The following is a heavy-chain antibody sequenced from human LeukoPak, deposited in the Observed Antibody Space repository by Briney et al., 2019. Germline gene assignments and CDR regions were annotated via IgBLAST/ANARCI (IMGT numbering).Heavy chain of an antibody. V-gene: IGHV3-48*03. Sequence: GGSLRLSCAASGFTFSSYEMNWVRQAPGKGLEWVSYISSSGSTIYYADSVKGRFTISGDNAKNSLYLQMNSLRAEDTAVYYCARVGSTSCSDYWGQGTLVTVSS. D-gene: IGHD2-2*01. CDR1: GFTFSSYE. CDR2: ISSSGSTI. J-gene: IGHJ4*02. CDR3: ARVGSTSCSDY.